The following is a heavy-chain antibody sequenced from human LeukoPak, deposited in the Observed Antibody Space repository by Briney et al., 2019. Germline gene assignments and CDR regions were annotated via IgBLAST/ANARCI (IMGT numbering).Heavy chain of an antibody. J-gene: IGHJ4*02. CDR2: INPNSGGT. CDR3: ARDGGGDCYFDY. Sequence: ASVKVSCKASGYTFTGYYMHWVRQAPGQGLEWMGWINPNSGGTNYAQKFQGRVTMTRDTSISTAYMELSSLRSEDTAVYYRARDGGGDCYFDYWGQGTLVTVSS. V-gene: IGHV1-2*02. D-gene: IGHD2-21*02. CDR1: GYTFTGYY.